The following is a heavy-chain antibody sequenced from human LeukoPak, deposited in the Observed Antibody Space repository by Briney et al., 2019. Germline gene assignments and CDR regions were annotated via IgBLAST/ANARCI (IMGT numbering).Heavy chain of an antibody. CDR2: INAGIGNT. CDR1: GYTFTSYA. V-gene: IGHV1-3*01. J-gene: IGHJ6*04. Sequence: ASVKVSCKASGYTFTSYAMHWVRQAPGQRLEWMGWINAGIGNTKYSQKFQGRVTITRDTSASTAYMELSSLRSEDTAVYYCATGPRYCSGGSCYSAENYYYYGMDVWGKGTTVTVSS. D-gene: IGHD2-15*01. CDR3: ATGPRYCSGGSCYSAENYYYYGMDV.